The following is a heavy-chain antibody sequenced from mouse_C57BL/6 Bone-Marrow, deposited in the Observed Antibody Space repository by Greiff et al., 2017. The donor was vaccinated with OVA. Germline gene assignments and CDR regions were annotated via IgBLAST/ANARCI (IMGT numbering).Heavy chain of an antibody. Sequence: QVQLQQPGAELVRPGSSVKLSCKASGYTFTSYWMHWVKQRPIQGLEWIGNIDPSDSETHYNQKFKDKATLTVDKSYSTAYMQLSSLTSEDSAVYYCAREGSTVVAGDYWGQGTTLTVSS. D-gene: IGHD1-1*01. CDR2: IDPSDSET. CDR3: AREGSTVVAGDY. J-gene: IGHJ2*01. V-gene: IGHV1-52*01. CDR1: GYTFTSYW.